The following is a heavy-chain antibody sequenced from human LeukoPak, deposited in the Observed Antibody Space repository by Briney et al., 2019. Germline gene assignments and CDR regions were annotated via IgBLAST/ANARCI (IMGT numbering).Heavy chain of an antibody. CDR2: IIPIFGTA. Sequence: GASVKVSCKASGGTFSSYAISWVRQAPGQGLEWMGGIIPIFGTANYAQKFQGRVTITADESTSTAYTELSSLRSGDTAVYYCARDGGYYYDSSGSYYFDCWGQGTLVTVSS. CDR1: GGTFSSYA. CDR3: ARDGGYYYDSSGSYYFDC. D-gene: IGHD3-22*01. J-gene: IGHJ4*02. V-gene: IGHV1-69*01.